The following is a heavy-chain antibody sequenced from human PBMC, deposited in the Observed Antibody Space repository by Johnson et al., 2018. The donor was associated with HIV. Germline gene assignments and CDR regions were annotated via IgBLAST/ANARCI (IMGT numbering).Heavy chain of an antibody. D-gene: IGHD3-3*01. J-gene: IGHJ3*02. Sequence: EVQLVESGGGLVQPGGSLRLSCAASGFTFSSYWMSWVRQAPGKGLEWVANIKDDGSEKSYVDSVKGRLTISRDNAKNSLYLQMNSLRAEDTAVYYCASGVVTLSFDIWGQGTMVTVSS. CDR3: ASGVVTLSFDI. CDR2: IKDDGSEK. CDR1: GFTFSSYW. V-gene: IGHV3-7*01.